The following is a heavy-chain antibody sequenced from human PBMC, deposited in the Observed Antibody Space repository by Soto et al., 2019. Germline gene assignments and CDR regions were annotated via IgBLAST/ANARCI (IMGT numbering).Heavy chain of an antibody. D-gene: IGHD6-19*01. CDR2: INAGNGKA. Sequence: ASVKVSGKASGYSFNTYAMHWVRQAPGQRLEWMGWINAGNGKAKYSQKFQDRVTITRDTSASTAYMELSSLRSEDTAVYYCARYSSGWYDAFDIWGQGTMVTVSS. CDR1: GYSFNTYA. CDR3: ARYSSGWYDAFDI. J-gene: IGHJ3*02. V-gene: IGHV1-3*01.